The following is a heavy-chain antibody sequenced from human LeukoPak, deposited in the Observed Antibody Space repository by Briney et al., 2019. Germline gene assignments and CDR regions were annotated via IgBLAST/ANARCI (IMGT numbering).Heavy chain of an antibody. CDR2: IKQDGSEK. Sequence: GGSLRLSCAASGFTFRRYWMSWARQASGKGLEWVANIKQDGSEKYYVDSVKGRFTISRDNAKNSLYLQMNSLRAEDTAVYYCARDRAHYCVLDYWGQGTLVTVSS. J-gene: IGHJ4*02. CDR3: ARDRAHYCVLDY. D-gene: IGHD3-10*02. CDR1: GFTFRRYW. V-gene: IGHV3-7*01.